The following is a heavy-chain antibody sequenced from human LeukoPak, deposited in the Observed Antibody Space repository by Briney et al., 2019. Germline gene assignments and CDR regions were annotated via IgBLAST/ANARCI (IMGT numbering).Heavy chain of an antibody. Sequence: SETLSLTYTVSGYSISSGYYWGWIRQPPGKGLEWIGYIYYSGSTNYNPSLKSRVTISVDTSKNQFSLKLSSVTAADTAVYYCARNSVFWSGYVDYWGQGTLVTVSS. CDR3: ARNSVFWSGYVDY. CDR1: GYSISSGYY. D-gene: IGHD3-3*01. CDR2: IYYSGST. J-gene: IGHJ4*02. V-gene: IGHV4-61*01.